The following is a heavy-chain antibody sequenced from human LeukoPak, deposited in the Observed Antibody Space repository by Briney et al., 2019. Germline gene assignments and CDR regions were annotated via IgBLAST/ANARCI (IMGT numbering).Heavy chain of an antibody. Sequence: SVKVSCKGSGGTFSSYAISWVRQAPGQGLEWMGGIIPIFGTANYAQKFQGRVTITTDESTSTAYMELSSLRSEDTAVYYCARDYCSSTSCYRDAFDIWGQGTMVTVSS. D-gene: IGHD2-2*01. J-gene: IGHJ3*02. CDR2: IIPIFGTA. CDR1: GGTFSSYA. CDR3: ARDYCSSTSCYRDAFDI. V-gene: IGHV1-69*05.